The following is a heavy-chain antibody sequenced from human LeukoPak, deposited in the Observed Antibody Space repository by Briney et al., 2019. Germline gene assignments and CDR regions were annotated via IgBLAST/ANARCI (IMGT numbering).Heavy chain of an antibody. CDR2: IGTAGDT. V-gene: IGHV3-13*01. Sequence: PGGSLRLSCAASGFTFSSYDMHWVRQATGKGLEWVSAIGTAGDTYYPGSVKGRFTISRENAKNSLYLQMNSLRAGDTAVYYCARVKNIVVVTANDWYFDFWGRGTLVTVSS. D-gene: IGHD2-21*02. CDR3: ARVKNIVVVTANDWYFDF. CDR1: GFTFSSYD. J-gene: IGHJ2*01.